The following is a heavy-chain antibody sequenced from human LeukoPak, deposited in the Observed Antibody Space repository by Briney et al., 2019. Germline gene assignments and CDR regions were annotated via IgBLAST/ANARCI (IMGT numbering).Heavy chain of an antibody. J-gene: IGHJ4*02. Sequence: SETLSLTCTVSGGSVSSGSYYWSWIRQPPGKGLEWIGYIYYSGSTNYNPSLKSRVTISVDTSKNQFSLKLSSVTAADTAVYYCARGAGVGGDYFDYWGQGTLVTVSS. CDR1: GGSVSSGSYY. CDR3: ARGAGVGGDYFDY. D-gene: IGHD3-16*01. CDR2: IYYSGST. V-gene: IGHV4-61*01.